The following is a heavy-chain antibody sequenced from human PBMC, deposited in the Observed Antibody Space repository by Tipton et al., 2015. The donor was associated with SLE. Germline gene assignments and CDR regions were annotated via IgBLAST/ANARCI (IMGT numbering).Heavy chain of an antibody. CDR3: ARSNYYDSRGFYLPFDS. J-gene: IGHJ4*02. Sequence: TLSLTCTVSGVSLSGSNNYWGWVRQSPGKGLEWIGIVYYTGSTYYNPSHKSRVTISVDTPKNQFSLRLSSVTATDTAVYFCARSNYYDSRGFYLPFDSWGQGTLVTVSS. V-gene: IGHV4-39*01. CDR2: VYYTGST. CDR1: GVSLSGSNNY. D-gene: IGHD3-22*01.